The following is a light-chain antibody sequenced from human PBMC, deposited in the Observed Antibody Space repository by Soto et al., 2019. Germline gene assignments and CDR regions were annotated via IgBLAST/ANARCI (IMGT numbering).Light chain of an antibody. CDR1: QSVSSTN. V-gene: IGKV3-20*01. CDR3: QHYDSSLWT. J-gene: IGKJ1*01. CDR2: DAS. Sequence: EIVLTQSRGTLSLSPGERASLSCRASQSVSSTNLAWYQQKPGQAPRLLIYDASSRATGIPDRFSGSGSGTDITLTISRLEPEDFAVYYCQHYDSSLWTFGQGTQVEIK.